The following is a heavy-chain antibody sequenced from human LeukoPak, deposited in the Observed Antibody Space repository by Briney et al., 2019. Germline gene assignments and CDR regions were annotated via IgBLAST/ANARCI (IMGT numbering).Heavy chain of an antibody. V-gene: IGHV4-34*01. J-gene: IGHJ4*02. Sequence: SETLSLTCAVYGGSFSGYYWSWIRQPPGMGLEWIGEINHSGSTNYNPSLKSRVTISVDTSKNQFSLKLSSVTAADTAVYYCARYGSGRIKIFDYWGQGTLVTVSS. CDR2: INHSGST. CDR3: ARYGSGRIKIFDY. D-gene: IGHD3-10*01. CDR1: GGSFSGYY.